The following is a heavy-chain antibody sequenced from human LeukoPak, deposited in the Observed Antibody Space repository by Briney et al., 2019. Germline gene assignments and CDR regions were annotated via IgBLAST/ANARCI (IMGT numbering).Heavy chain of an antibody. V-gene: IGHV3-23*01. CDR3: APSLDY. Sequence: GGSLRLSCAASGFSVSSNYMTWVRQAPGKGLEWVSAISGSGGSTYYADSVKGRFTISRDNSKSTLYLQMNSLRAEDTAVYYCAPSLDYWGQGTLVTVSS. J-gene: IGHJ4*02. CDR1: GFSVSSNY. CDR2: ISGSGGST.